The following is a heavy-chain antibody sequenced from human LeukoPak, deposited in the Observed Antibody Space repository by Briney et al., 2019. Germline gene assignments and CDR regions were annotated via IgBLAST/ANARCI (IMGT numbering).Heavy chain of an antibody. Sequence: SETLSLTCTVSGGSISSYYWSWIRQPAGKGLEWIGRIYTSGSTNYNPSLKSRVTMSVDTSKNQFSLKLSSVTAADTAVYYCARVGSYSHLYYYYYYMDVWGKGTTVTVPS. CDR3: ARVGSYSHLYYYYYYMDV. CDR2: IYTSGST. V-gene: IGHV4-4*07. D-gene: IGHD2-21*01. J-gene: IGHJ6*03. CDR1: GGSISSYY.